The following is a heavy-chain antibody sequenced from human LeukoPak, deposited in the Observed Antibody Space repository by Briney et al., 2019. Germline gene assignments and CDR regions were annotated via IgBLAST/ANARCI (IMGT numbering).Heavy chain of an antibody. J-gene: IGHJ5*02. Sequence: SETLSLTCTVSGGSISSYYWSWIRQPPRKGMEWIGRIYTSGSTNYNPSLNNRVTMSVDTSKNQCSLKLSSVTAADTAVYYCARDQVAGTNWFDTWGEGTLGTVSS. V-gene: IGHV4-4*07. D-gene: IGHD6-19*01. CDR2: IYTSGST. CDR1: GGSISSYY. CDR3: ARDQVAGTNWFDT.